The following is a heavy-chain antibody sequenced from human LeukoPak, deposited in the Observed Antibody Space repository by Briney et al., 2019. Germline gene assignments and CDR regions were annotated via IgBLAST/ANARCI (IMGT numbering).Heavy chain of an antibody. V-gene: IGHV3-21*01. CDR1: GFTFSSYD. D-gene: IGHD2-21*02. Sequence: PGGSLRLSCAAFGFTFSSYDMNWPRQATGKGREWVSSLTTNSGYIYYADSVKGRFTISRDNAKNSLYLEMNSLRAEDTAVYYCARGGMTAIRSGAFDLWGQGTMVTVSS. CDR3: ARGGMTAIRSGAFDL. CDR2: LTTNSGYI. J-gene: IGHJ3*01.